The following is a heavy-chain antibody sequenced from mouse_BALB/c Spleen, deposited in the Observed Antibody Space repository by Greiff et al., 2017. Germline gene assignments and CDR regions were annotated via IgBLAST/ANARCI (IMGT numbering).Heavy chain of an antibody. CDR2: INSNGGST. Sequence: DVQLVESGGGLVQPGGSLKLSCAASGFTFSSYGMSWVRQTPDKRLELVATINSNGGSTYYPDSVKGRFTISRDNAKNTLYLQMSSLKSEDTAMYYCASLYYDQYYYAMDYWGQGTSVTVSS. J-gene: IGHJ4*01. D-gene: IGHD2-4*01. CDR3: ASLYYDQYYYAMDY. CDR1: GFTFSSYG. V-gene: IGHV5-6-3*01.